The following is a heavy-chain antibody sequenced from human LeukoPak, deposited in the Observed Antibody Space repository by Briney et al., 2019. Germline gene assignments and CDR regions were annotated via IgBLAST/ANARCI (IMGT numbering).Heavy chain of an antibody. CDR1: GGSISSYY. D-gene: IGHD3-22*01. J-gene: IGHJ4*02. V-gene: IGHV4-59*01. CDR2: IYYSGST. Sequence: SEXLSLTCTVSGGSISSYYWSWLRQPPGKGLEWIGYIYYSGSTNYNPSLRSRVTISVDTTKNQCSLKLSSVTAADTAVYYCARESRSGYYCWGQGTLVTVSS. CDR3: ARESRSGYYC.